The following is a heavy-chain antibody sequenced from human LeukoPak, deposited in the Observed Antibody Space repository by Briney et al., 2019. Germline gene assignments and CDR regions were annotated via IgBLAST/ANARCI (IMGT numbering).Heavy chain of an antibody. V-gene: IGHV1-8*01. CDR1: GSTFTSYE. Sequence: ASVKVSFKASGSTFTSYEINWVRQANGQGLEWMGWMNPDSGNTGNAQQFQGRVTMTRNTSISTAFMELSSLRSEDTAVYYCARGQIVYSFDRSGYFDYWGQGNLVTVSS. CDR2: MNPDSGNT. CDR3: ARGQIVYSFDRSGYFDY. D-gene: IGHD3-22*01. J-gene: IGHJ4*02.